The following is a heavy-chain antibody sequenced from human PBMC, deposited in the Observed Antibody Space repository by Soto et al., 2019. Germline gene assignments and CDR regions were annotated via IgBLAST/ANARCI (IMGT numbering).Heavy chain of an antibody. CDR2: ISYDGSNK. CDR1: GFTFSSYG. CDR3: AKDGGSYSDI. D-gene: IGHD1-26*01. J-gene: IGHJ3*02. V-gene: IGHV3-30*18. Sequence: PGGSLRLSCAASGFTFSSYGMHWVRQAPGKGLEWVALISYDGSNKYYADSVKGRFTISRDNSKNTLYLQTNSLRPDDAAVYYCAKDGGSYSDIWGQGTMVTVSS.